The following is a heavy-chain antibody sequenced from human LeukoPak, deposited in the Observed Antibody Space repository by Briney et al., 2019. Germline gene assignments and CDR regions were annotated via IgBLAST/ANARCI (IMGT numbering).Heavy chain of an antibody. J-gene: IGHJ3*01. CDR2: IKEGGSEK. CDR1: GFIFNKYW. V-gene: IGHV3-7*01. D-gene: IGHD2-15*01. Sequence: GGSLRLSCATSGFIFNKYWMSWVRQAPGKGLEWVANIKEGGSEKNYVDSVKGRFTISRDNTKNSLSLQMNSLRDEDTAVYYCARDEADGGFDVWGQGTMVTVSP. CDR3: ARDEADGGFDV.